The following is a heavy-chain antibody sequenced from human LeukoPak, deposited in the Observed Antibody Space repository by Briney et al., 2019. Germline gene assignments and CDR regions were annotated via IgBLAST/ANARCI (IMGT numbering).Heavy chain of an antibody. J-gene: IGHJ4*02. CDR3: ARGRGYSYGYIDY. Sequence: GGSLRLSCAASGFTFSSYSMNWVRQAPGKGLEWVSSISSSSTIYYADSVKGRFTISRDNAKNSLYLQMNSLRAEDTAVYYCARGRGYSYGYIDYWGQGTLVTVSS. CDR1: GFTFSSYS. D-gene: IGHD5-18*01. V-gene: IGHV3-48*01. CDR2: ISSSSTI.